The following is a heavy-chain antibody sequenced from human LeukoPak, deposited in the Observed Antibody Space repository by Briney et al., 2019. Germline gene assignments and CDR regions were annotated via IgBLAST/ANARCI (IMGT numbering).Heavy chain of an antibody. CDR2: IHPSGINT. D-gene: IGHD2-2*01. CDR3: ARDPSTLLPTDDS. Sequence: AGGSLRLSCVVSGFTFSSYHMNWVRQAPGKGLEWVSTIHPSGINTHHADSVKGRFTISRDNSKNTLYLQMNSLRVEDTAIYYCARDPSTLLPTDDSWGQGTLVAVSS. J-gene: IGHJ4*02. V-gene: IGHV3-23*05. CDR1: GFTFSSYH.